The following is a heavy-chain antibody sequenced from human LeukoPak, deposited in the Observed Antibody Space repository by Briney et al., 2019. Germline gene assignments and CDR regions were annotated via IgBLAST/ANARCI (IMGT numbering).Heavy chain of an antibody. CDR2: ISYDGSHR. J-gene: IGHJ4*02. Sequence: GRSLRLSCAASGFTFSHYAMHWVRQAPGKGLEWVAVISYDGSHRYSADSVKGRLTISRDNSRRTLYLQMNSLRPEDTAVYYCARARNGTLKYWGQGTLVTVSS. D-gene: IGHD1-26*01. V-gene: IGHV3-30*01. CDR1: GFTFSHYA. CDR3: ARARNGTLKY.